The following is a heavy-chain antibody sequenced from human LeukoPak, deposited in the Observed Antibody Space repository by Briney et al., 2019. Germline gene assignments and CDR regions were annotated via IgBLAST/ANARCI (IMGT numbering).Heavy chain of an antibody. CDR2: MNLNSGNT. V-gene: IGHV1-8*01. J-gene: IGHJ6*03. CDR3: ARGRWAVAGKGNYYYYYMDV. CDR1: GYTFTSYD. D-gene: IGHD6-19*01. Sequence: ASVKVSCKASGYTFTSYDINLLRQATGQGLEWMGWMNLNSGNTGYAQKFQGRVTMTRNTSISTAYMELSSLRSEDTAVYYCARGRWAVAGKGNYYYYYMDVWGKGTTVTVSS.